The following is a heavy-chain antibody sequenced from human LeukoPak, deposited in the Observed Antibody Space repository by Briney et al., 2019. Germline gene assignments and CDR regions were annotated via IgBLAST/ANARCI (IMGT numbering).Heavy chain of an antibody. D-gene: IGHD3-10*01. CDR3: ASQTDGSGSSYFQH. V-gene: IGHV4-59*08. J-gene: IGHJ1*01. Sequence: SETLSLTCTVSGGSISSYYWSWIRQPPGKGLEWIGYIYYSGSTNYNPSLKSRVTISVDTSKNQFSLKLSSVTAADTAVYYCASQTDGSGSSYFQHWGQGTLVTVSS. CDR1: GGSISSYY. CDR2: IYYSGST.